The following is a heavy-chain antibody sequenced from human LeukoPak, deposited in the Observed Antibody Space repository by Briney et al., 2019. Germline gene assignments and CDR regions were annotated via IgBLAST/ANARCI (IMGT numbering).Heavy chain of an antibody. D-gene: IGHD3/OR15-3a*01. CDR2: IRSDGSNK. Sequence: PGGSLRLSCAASGFTFSNYGMHWVHQAPGKGLEWVAFIRSDGSNKYSADSVKGRFTISRDNSKNTVYLQMNSLRAEDTAVYYCAKGLLGLGDYWGQGTLVTVSS. CDR1: GFTFSNYG. V-gene: IGHV3-30*02. J-gene: IGHJ4*02. CDR3: AKGLLGLGDY.